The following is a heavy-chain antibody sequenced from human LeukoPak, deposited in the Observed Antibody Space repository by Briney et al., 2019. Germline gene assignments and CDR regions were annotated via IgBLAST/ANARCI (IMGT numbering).Heavy chain of an antibody. CDR1: GYTFTSYA. CDR2: INAGNGNT. J-gene: IGHJ4*02. Sequence: ASVKVSCKASGYTFTSYAIHWVRQAPGQRLEWMGWINAGNGNTKYSQKFQGRVSISRDTSATTAHMQLSSLRFEDTAVYYCARGTKRWLQITEEREVDYWGQGTLVTVSS. CDR3: ARGTKRWLQITEEREVDY. D-gene: IGHD5-24*01. V-gene: IGHV1-3*01.